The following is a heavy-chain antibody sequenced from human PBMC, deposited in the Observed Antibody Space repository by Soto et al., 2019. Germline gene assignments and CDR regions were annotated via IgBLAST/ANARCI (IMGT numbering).Heavy chain of an antibody. D-gene: IGHD4-17*01. CDR3: ARVGYAVTTGGAFDI. CDR2: IYYSGDT. CDR1: GDSISSATYY. Sequence: PSETLSLTCTVSGDSISSATYYWGWIRQPPGKGLEWIGSIYYSGDTYYSPSLKSRVTISLDASMNQFSLKLTSMSVADTAMYYCARVGYAVTTGGAFDIWGQGTMVTVSS. J-gene: IGHJ3*02. V-gene: IGHV4-39*01.